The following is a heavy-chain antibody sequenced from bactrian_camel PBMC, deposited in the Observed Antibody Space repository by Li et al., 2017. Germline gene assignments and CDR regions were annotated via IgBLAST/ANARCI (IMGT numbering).Heavy chain of an antibody. CDR2: IDSSGIP. CDR1: SYRGC. D-gene: IGHD5*01. V-gene: IGHV3S53*01. J-gene: IGHJ4*01. CDR3: AAAAAVRPWNDVRDYPY. Sequence: HVQLVESGGGSVQAGGSLTLSCTASSYRGCMAWVRQAPGKEREAVASIDSSGIPRYANYEKGRFTISKDNAKNTLYLQMNSLKPEDTGMYYCAAAAAVRPWNDVRDYPYWGQGTQVTVS.